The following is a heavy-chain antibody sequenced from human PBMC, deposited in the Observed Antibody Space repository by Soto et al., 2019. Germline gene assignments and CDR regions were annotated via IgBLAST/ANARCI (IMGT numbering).Heavy chain of an antibody. Sequence: QVQLVQSGAEVKKPGASVKVSCKASGYTFTSYYMHRVRQAPGQGLEWMGIINPSGGSTSYAQKFQGRVTMTRDTSTSTVYMELSSLRSEDTAVYYCARVRDVRFLEWSYGMDVWGQGTTVTVSS. CDR3: ARVRDVRFLEWSYGMDV. V-gene: IGHV1-46*01. D-gene: IGHD3-3*01. CDR2: INPSGGST. CDR1: GYTFTSYY. J-gene: IGHJ6*02.